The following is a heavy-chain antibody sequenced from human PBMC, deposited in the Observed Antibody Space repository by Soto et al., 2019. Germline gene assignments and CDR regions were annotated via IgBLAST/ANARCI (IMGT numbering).Heavy chain of an antibody. D-gene: IGHD3-9*01. J-gene: IGHJ4*02. Sequence: GGSLILSCAASGFTFSSYSMNWVRQAPGKGLEWVSYISSSSSTIYYADSVKGRFTISRDNAKNSLYLQMNSLRAEDTAVYYCARAYYDILTGYYRHFDYWGQGTLVTVSS. CDR3: ARAYYDILTGYYRHFDY. V-gene: IGHV3-48*01. CDR2: ISSSSSTI. CDR1: GFTFSSYS.